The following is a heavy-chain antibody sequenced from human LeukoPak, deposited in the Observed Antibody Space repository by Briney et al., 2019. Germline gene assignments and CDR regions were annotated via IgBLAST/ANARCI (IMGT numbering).Heavy chain of an antibody. Sequence: GGSLRLSCAASGFTFSSYAMSWVRQAPGKGLEWVSAGSGGSTYYADSVKGRFTISRDNSKNTLYPQMNSLRAEDTAVYYCAKEAPPGGYYFDYWGQGTLVTVSS. D-gene: IGHD3-16*01. CDR3: AKEAPPGGYYFDY. J-gene: IGHJ4*02. V-gene: IGHV3-23*01. CDR1: GFTFSSYA. CDR2: GSGGST.